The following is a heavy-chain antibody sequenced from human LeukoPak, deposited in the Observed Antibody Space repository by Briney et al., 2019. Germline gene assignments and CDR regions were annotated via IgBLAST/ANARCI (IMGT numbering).Heavy chain of an antibody. D-gene: IGHD6-19*01. CDR3: AREQWLAADAFDI. CDR2: IFSSGST. J-gene: IGHJ3*02. V-gene: IGHV4-61*10. Sequence: SETLSLTCTVSGGSFSSGSYYWSWIRQPAGKGLEWIVRIFSSGSTKYNPSLKSRVTISVDTSKNQFFLKLSSVTAADTAMYYCAREQWLAADAFDIWGQGTMVTISS. CDR1: GGSFSSGSYY.